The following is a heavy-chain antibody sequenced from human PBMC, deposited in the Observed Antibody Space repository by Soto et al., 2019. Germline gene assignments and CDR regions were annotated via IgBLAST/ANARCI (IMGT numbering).Heavy chain of an antibody. D-gene: IGHD6-13*01. J-gene: IGHJ4*02. V-gene: IGHV4-30-4*01. CDR3: ASRKQQVAWVED. Sequence: YLTCTVSAGYISSGNYYWSWIRQPPGKGLEWIGHIYSSGTAFYNPSLKSRVTISVDASKNQFSLQLTSVTAADTAIYYCASRKQQVAWVEDWGQGALVTVS. CDR1: AGYISSGNYY. CDR2: IYSSGTA.